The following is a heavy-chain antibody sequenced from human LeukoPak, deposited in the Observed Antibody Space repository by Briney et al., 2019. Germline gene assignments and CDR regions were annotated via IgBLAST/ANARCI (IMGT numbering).Heavy chain of an antibody. Sequence: ASVKVSCKASGYTFTSYGISWVRQAPGQGHEWMGWMNPNSGNTGYAQKFQGRVTMTRNTSISTAYMELSSLRSEDTAVYYCAVTYYDFWSGYSAPDAFDIWGQGTMVTVSS. J-gene: IGHJ3*02. CDR3: AVTYYDFWSGYSAPDAFDI. V-gene: IGHV1-8*02. D-gene: IGHD3-3*01. CDR2: MNPNSGNT. CDR1: GYTFTSYG.